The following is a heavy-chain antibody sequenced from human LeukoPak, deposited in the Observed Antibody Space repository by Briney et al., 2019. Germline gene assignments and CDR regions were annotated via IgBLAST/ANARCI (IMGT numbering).Heavy chain of an antibody. Sequence: SETLSLTCTVSGGSISSYYWSWIRQPPGKGLEWIGYISYSGSANYNPSLKSRVTISVDTSENQFSLRLSSVTAADTAVYYCARAKYYYGSGSPYYFDYWGQGTLVTVSS. CDR3: ARAKYYYGSGSPYYFDY. CDR1: GGSISSYY. V-gene: IGHV4-59*01. D-gene: IGHD3-10*01. J-gene: IGHJ4*02. CDR2: ISYSGSA.